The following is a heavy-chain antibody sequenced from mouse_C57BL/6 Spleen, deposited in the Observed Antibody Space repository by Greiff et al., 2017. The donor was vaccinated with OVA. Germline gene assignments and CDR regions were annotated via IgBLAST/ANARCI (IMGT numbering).Heavy chain of an antibody. D-gene: IGHD2-4*01. CDR2: IDSSDSET. Sequence: VQLQQPGAELVRPGSSVKLSCKASGYTFTSYWMHWVKQRPIQGLEWIGNIDSSDSETHYNQKFKDKATLTVDKSSSTAYMQLSSLTSEDSAVYYCARSGGDYPGLYYFDYWGQGTTLTVSS. CDR3: ARSGGDYPGLYYFDY. CDR1: GYTFTSYW. J-gene: IGHJ2*01. V-gene: IGHV1-52*01.